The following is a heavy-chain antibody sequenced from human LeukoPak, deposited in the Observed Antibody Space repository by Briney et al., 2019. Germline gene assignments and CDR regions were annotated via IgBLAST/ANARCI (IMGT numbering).Heavy chain of an antibody. D-gene: IGHD5-12*01. CDR3: ARDRSGYDFLDY. J-gene: IGHJ4*02. CDR1: GGSISSGDYY. V-gene: IGHV4-30-4*01. Sequence: PSETLSLTCTVPGGSISSGDYYWSWIRQPPGKGLEWIGYISYSGRSYYNPSLKSRLTMSVDTSKNQFSLKLSSVTAADTAVYFCARDRSGYDFLDYWGQGTLVTVSS. CDR2: ISYSGRS.